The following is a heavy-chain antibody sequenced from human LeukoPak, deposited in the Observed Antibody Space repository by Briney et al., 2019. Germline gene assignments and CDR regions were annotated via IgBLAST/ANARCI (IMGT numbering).Heavy chain of an antibody. D-gene: IGHD3-3*01. CDR2: IYYSGST. Sequence: PSETLSLTCTVSGGSISSYYGSWIRQPPGEGREWIGYIYYSGSTNYNPSLKSRVTISVDTSKNQFSLKLSSVTAADTAVYYCARRGPYGVASYFDYWGQGTLVTVSS. CDR1: GGSISSYY. CDR3: ARRGPYGVASYFDY. V-gene: IGHV4-59*08. J-gene: IGHJ4*02.